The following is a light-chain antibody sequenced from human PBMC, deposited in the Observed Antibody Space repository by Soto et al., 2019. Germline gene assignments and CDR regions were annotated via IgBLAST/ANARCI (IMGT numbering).Light chain of an antibody. Sequence: DIQMTQSPSTLSACVGDRVTITCRASQSISSWLAWYQQKPGKAPNLLIYKASTLESGVPSRFSGSGSGTEFTLTISSVQPDYFATYYCQQYKSYPLPFGGGTNVDSK. J-gene: IGKJ4*01. CDR3: QQYKSYPLP. CDR1: QSISSW. V-gene: IGKV1-5*03. CDR2: KAS.